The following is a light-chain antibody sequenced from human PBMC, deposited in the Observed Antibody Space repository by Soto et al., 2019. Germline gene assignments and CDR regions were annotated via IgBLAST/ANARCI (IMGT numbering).Light chain of an antibody. J-gene: IGKJ2*01. CDR3: RQSYTVPYT. Sequence: GDRVTITCRASQSISSWLAWYQQKPGKAPKLLIYDASSLESGVPSRFSGSGSGTEFTLTISSLQPDDFATYYCRQSYTVPYTFGQGTKLEVK. V-gene: IGKV1-5*01. CDR1: QSISSW. CDR2: DAS.